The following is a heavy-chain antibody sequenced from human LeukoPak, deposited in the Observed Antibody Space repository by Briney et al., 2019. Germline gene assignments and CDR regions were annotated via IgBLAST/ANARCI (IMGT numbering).Heavy chain of an antibody. J-gene: IGHJ4*02. D-gene: IGHD5-18*01. CDR2: ISSSSTI. CDR1: GFTFSSYS. V-gene: IGHV3-48*02. CDR3: ARDRYGYRAY. Sequence: PGGSLRLSCAASGFTFSSYSMNWVRQAPGKGLEWVSYISSSSTIYYADSVKGRFTISRDNAKNSLYLQMNSLRDEDTAVYYCARDRYGYRAYWGQGTLVTVSS.